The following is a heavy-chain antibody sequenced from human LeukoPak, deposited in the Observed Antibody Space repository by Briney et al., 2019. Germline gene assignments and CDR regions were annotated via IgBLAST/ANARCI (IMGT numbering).Heavy chain of an antibody. J-gene: IGHJ4*02. CDR3: ARHSGSWD. V-gene: IGHV3-21*01. D-gene: IGHD1-26*01. Sequence: GRSLRLSCAASGFTFDDYAMLWVRQAPGKGLEWVSSISSSSSYIYYADSVKGRFTISRDNAKNSLYLQMNSLRAEDTAVYYCARHSGSWDWGQGTLITVSS. CDR2: ISSSSSYI. CDR1: GFTFDDYA.